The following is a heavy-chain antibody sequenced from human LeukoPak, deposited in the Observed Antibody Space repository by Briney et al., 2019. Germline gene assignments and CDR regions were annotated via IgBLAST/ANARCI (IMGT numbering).Heavy chain of an antibody. D-gene: IGHD1-26*01. CDR2: ITTSGTST. J-gene: IGHJ4*02. CDR1: GFTFSSYE. CDR3: VVHSATSCY. Sequence: PGGPLRLSCATSGFTFSSYEMNWVRQAPGKGLEWISYITTSGTSTYYADSVKGRFTISRDNGKTALSLQMNGLRAEDTAVYYCVVHSATSCYWGQGTLVTVSS. V-gene: IGHV3-48*03.